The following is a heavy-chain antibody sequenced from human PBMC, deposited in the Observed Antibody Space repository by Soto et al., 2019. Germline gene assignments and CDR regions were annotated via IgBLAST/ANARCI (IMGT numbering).Heavy chain of an antibody. CDR1: GYTFTSYG. D-gene: IGHD6-19*01. CDR2: ISAYNGNT. J-gene: IGHJ4*02. CDR3: AREPRLTWGQWLPTEHFPFDY. V-gene: IGHV1-18*01. Sequence: ASVKVSCKASGYTFTSYGISWVRQAPGQGLEWMGWISAYNGNTNYAQKLQGRVTMTTDTSTSTAYMELRSLRSDDTAVYYCAREPRLTWGQWLPTEHFPFDYWGQGTLVTVSS.